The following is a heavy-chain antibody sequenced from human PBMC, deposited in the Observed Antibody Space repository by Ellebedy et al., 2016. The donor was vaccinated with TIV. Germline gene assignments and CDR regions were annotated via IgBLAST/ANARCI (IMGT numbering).Heavy chain of an antibody. CDR1: GNSFTSYW. D-gene: IGHD2-15*01. V-gene: IGHV5-10-1*01. Sequence: GESLKISCQGSGNSFTSYWISWVRQMPGKGLEWMGRIDPSDSYTNYSPSFQGHVTISADKSINTAYLQWSSLKASDTAMYYCVRGPLGYCSGGSCSADYWGQGTLVTVSS. CDR2: IDPSDSYT. CDR3: VRGPLGYCSGGSCSADY. J-gene: IGHJ4*02.